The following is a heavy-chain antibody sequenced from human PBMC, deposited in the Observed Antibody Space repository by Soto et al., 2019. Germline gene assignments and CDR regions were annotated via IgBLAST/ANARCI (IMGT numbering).Heavy chain of an antibody. CDR1: GFAFSDYA. CDR2: IRGNAGTT. Sequence: EVQLLESGGGLVQPGGSLRLSCAASGFAFSDYAMNWVRQAPGKGLEWVSSIRGNAGTTYYADSVKGRFTISIDNSKNTLFLQMNSLRAEDTAVYYCAKDRYYFDYWGQGTMVTVSS. J-gene: IGHJ4*02. V-gene: IGHV3-23*01. CDR3: AKDRYYFDY.